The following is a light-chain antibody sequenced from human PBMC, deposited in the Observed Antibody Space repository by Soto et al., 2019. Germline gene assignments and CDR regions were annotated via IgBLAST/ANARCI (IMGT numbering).Light chain of an antibody. CDR2: RNN. CDR3: AAWDDRLSGFV. CDR1: SSNIGNNN. Sequence: QSALTQPPSASGTPGQRVTISCSGSSSNIGNNNVYWYQQLPGTAPKLLIYRNNQRPSGVPDRFSGSKSGTSASLAISGLRSEDEADYYCAAWDDRLSGFVFGTGTKVTVL. V-gene: IGLV1-47*01. J-gene: IGLJ1*01.